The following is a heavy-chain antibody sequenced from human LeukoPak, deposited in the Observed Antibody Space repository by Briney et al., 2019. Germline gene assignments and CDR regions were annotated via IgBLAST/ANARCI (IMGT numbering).Heavy chain of an antibody. D-gene: IGHD3-22*01. CDR3: ARAHDDSSGLRLGAFDI. V-gene: IGHV4-61*02. J-gene: IGHJ3*02. Sequence: SQTLSLTCTVSGRSISSGSYYSRWFRQPAGKGLEWIGRIYTSGSTNYHPSLKSQVTISVDTSKMQLSLKLSSVTAADTDVYYCARAHDDSSGLRLGAFDIWGQGTMVTVSS. CDR1: GRSISSGSYY. CDR2: IYTSGST.